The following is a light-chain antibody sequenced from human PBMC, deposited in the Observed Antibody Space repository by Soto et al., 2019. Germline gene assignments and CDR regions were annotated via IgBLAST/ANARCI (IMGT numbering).Light chain of an antibody. V-gene: IGKV3-15*01. CDR2: GAS. J-gene: IGKJ4*01. CDR1: QSVRSN. CDR3: QQYDIWPPLT. Sequence: EIVVTQSPATLSVSPGERITPSCRASQSVRSNLAWYQQRPGQAPRLLIYGASTRATGIPARFSGSGSGKDFTLTISSLQSEDSAVYYCQQYDIWPPLTFGGGTKVEIK.